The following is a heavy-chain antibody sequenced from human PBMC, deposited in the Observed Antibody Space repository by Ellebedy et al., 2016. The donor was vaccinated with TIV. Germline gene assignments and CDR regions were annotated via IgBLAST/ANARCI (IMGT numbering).Heavy chain of an antibody. CDR3: ARHVTVGATIVGAFDI. Sequence: GESLKISXKGSGYSFTSYWIGWVRQMPGKGLEWMGIIYPGDSDTRYSPSFQGQVTISADKSISTAYLQWSSLKASDTAMYYCARHVTVGATIVGAFDIWGQGTMVTVSS. D-gene: IGHD1-26*01. J-gene: IGHJ3*02. CDR1: GYSFTSYW. V-gene: IGHV5-51*01. CDR2: IYPGDSDT.